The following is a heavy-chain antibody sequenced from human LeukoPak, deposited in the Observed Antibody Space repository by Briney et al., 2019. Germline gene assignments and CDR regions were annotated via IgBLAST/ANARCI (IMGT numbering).Heavy chain of an antibody. CDR2: ISDGGSRT. CDR1: GFTFSNYA. Sequence: GGSLRLSCAASGFTFSNYAMTWVRQAPGRGLKWVSAISDGGSRTNYADSVKGRFTISRDNSKNTLYLQMNSLRAEDTAVYYCARGPVVPAESDYWGQGTLVTVSS. J-gene: IGHJ4*02. CDR3: ARGPVVPAESDY. D-gene: IGHD2-2*01. V-gene: IGHV3-23*01.